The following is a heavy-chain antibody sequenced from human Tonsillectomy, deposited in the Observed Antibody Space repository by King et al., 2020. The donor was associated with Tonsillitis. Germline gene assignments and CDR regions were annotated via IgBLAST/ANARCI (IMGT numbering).Heavy chain of an antibody. CDR1: GFSLSNARMG. V-gene: IGHV2-26*01. J-gene: IGHJ6*02. Sequence: VTLKESGPVLVKPTETLTLTCTVSGFSLSNARMGVSWIRQPPGKALEWLAHIFSNDEKSYSTSLKSRLTISKDTSKSQVVLTMTNMDPVDTATYYCALIPYGDYTHSYYSGMDVWGQGTTVTVSS. D-gene: IGHD4-17*01. CDR2: IFSNDEK. CDR3: ALIPYGDYTHSYYSGMDV.